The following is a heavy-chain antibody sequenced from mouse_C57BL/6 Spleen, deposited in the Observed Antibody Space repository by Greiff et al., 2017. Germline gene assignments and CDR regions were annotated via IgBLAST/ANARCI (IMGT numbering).Heavy chain of an antibody. CDR1: GYTFTSYW. Sequence: VQLQQPGAELVKPGASVKMSCKASGYTFTSYWITWVKQRPGQGLEWIGDISPGSGSTNYNEKFKSKATLTVDTSSSTAYMQLSSLTSDDSAVYYCARVDYGNYVRSTYCDYGGQGTTLTVSS. CDR2: ISPGSGST. J-gene: IGHJ2*01. D-gene: IGHD2-1*01. V-gene: IGHV1-55*01. CDR3: ARVDYGNYVRSTYCDY.